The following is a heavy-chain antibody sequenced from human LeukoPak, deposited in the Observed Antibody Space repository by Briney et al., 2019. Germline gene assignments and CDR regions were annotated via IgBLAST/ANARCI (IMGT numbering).Heavy chain of an antibody. V-gene: IGHV3-48*03. Sequence: GGSLRLSCAASGFAFSVYEMYWVRQAPGKGLEWVSYISSSSDTRYYADSLKGRFAISRDNAKNSLYLQMDSLRAEDTAVYYCSTLTVASSFDYWGQGTVVTVSS. CDR1: GFAFSVYE. CDR3: STLTVASSFDY. D-gene: IGHD6-19*01. J-gene: IGHJ4*02. CDR2: ISSSSDTR.